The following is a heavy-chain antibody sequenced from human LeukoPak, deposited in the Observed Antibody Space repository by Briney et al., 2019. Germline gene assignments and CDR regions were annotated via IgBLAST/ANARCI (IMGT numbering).Heavy chain of an antibody. CDR1: GFTFSSYE. D-gene: IGHD1-26*01. J-gene: IGHJ3*02. V-gene: IGHV3-48*03. CDR3: ARCWGSGSYLFDAFDI. Sequence: GGSLRLSCAASGFTFSSYEMNWVRQAPGKGLEWVSYISSSGSTIYYADSVKGRFTISRDNARNSLYLQMNSLRAEDTAVYYCARCWGSGSYLFDAFDIWGQGTMVAVSS. CDR2: ISSSGSTI.